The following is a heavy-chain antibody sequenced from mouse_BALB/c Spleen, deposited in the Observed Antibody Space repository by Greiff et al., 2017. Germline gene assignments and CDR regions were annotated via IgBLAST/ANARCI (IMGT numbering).Heavy chain of an antibody. D-gene: IGHD2-3*01. V-gene: IGHV1-14*01. CDR2: INPYNGGT. CDR1: GYTSTSNV. Sequence: VQLQQSGPELVKLGASVKIPGKASGYTSTSNVIHGVKQMPGQGLEWIGYINPYNGGTKYNEKFKGKATLTSDKSSSTAYMELSSLTSEDTAVYYCARGYDGYSSYFDGWGEGTTVTVSS. J-gene: IGHJ1*01. CDR3: ARGYDGYSSYFDG.